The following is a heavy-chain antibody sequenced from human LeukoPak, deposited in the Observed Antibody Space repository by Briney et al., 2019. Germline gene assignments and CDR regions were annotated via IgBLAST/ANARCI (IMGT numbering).Heavy chain of an antibody. CDR3: ARAGYDFWSGNYY. D-gene: IGHD3-3*01. J-gene: IGHJ4*02. CDR2: ISSSSSYI. V-gene: IGHV3-21*01. Sequence: KAGGSLRLSCAASGFTFDDYGMNWVRQAPGKGLEWVSSISSSSSYIYYADSVKGRFTISRDNAKNSLYLQMNSLRAEDTAVYYCARAGYDFWSGNYYWGQGTLVTVSS. CDR1: GFTFDDYG.